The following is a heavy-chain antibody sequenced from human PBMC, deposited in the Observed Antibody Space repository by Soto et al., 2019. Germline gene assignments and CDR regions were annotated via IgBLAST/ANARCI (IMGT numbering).Heavy chain of an antibody. CDR3: ATPPYSDAFDI. D-gene: IGHD2-15*01. Sequence: PRGSPKISCKGSWYSFSSFLVGLGGQMPGKGLEWMGIIYPGDSDTRYSPSFQGQVTISADKSISTAYLQWSSLKASDTAMYYCATPPYSDAFDIWGQGTMVTVSS. CDR2: IYPGDSDT. V-gene: IGHV5-51*01. CDR1: WYSFSSFL. J-gene: IGHJ3*02.